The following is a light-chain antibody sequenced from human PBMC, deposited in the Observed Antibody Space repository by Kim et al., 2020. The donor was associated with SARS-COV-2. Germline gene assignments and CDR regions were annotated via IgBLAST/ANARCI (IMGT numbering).Light chain of an antibody. CDR1: QSVGAW. Sequence: DIQMTQSPSIVSASVGDRVIITCRASQSVGAWLAWYQHKPGKAPKVLISDASNLERGVPSRFSGGAAGTEFTLTISPLQPDDVGIYYCLQYFDYLSTFGQGTKVDIK. J-gene: IGKJ1*01. V-gene: IGKV1-5*01. CDR2: DAS. CDR3: LQYFDYLST.